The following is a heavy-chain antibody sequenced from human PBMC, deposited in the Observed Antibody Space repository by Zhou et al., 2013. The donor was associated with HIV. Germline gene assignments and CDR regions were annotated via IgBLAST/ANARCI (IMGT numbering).Heavy chain of an antibody. V-gene: IGHV1-69*05. Sequence: QVQLVQSGAEVKKPGSSVKVSCKASGGTFSSYAISWVRQAPGQGLEWMGGIIPIFGTANYAQKFQGRVTITTDESTSTAYMELSSLRSEDTAVYYCARDITVTRLNRYYYYYMDVWGKGTTVTVSS. CDR3: ARDITVTRLNRYYYYYMDV. J-gene: IGHJ6*03. CDR2: IIPIFGTA. D-gene: IGHD4-17*01. CDR1: GGTFSSYA.